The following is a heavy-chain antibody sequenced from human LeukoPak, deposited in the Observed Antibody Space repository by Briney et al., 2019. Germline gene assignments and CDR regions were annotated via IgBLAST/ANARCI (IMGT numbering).Heavy chain of an antibody. CDR1: GYTFTSYG. D-gene: IGHD2-21*02. CDR3: ARALVVVTAIPDS. J-gene: IGHJ4*02. V-gene: IGHV1-18*01. CDR2: ISAYNGNI. Sequence: ASVKVSCKASGYTFTSYGICWGLQAPGQGLGWMGWISAYNGNINYAQKFQCRITMTTDTSTSTAYMELRSLRSDDTAVYFCARALVVVTAIPDSWGQGTLVTVSS.